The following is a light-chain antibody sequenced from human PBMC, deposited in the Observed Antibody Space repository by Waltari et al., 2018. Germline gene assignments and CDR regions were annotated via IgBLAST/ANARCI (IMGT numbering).Light chain of an antibody. CDR3: QQANRYPMP. V-gene: IGKV1-12*01. Sequence: DFQMTQPPSFVSASVGDRIPMPCRASTDIDRWLAWFQQKPGKAPKLLIHETSRLQSGVSSRFSGSGYGTDFTLTISSLQSEDVATYYCQQANRYPMPFGGGTRVEIK. CDR1: TDIDRW. CDR2: ETS. J-gene: IGKJ4*01.